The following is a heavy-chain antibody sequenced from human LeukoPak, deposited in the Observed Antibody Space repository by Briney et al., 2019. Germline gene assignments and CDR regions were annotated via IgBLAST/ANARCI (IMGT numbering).Heavy chain of an antibody. CDR1: GDTFTGHY. CDR3: ARDSTPFYGSGSLDY. D-gene: IGHD3-10*01. CDR2: INPNSGGT. Sequence: GASVKVSCKASGDTFTGHYMYWVRQAPGHGLEWMGWINPNSGGTNYAQKFHGRVTMTRDTSMTTAYMELSRLTSDDTAVYYCARDSTPFYGSGSLDYWGQGTLVTVSS. J-gene: IGHJ4*02. V-gene: IGHV1-2*02.